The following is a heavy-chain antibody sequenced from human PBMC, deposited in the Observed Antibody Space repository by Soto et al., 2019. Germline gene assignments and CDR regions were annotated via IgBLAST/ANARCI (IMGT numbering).Heavy chain of an antibody. J-gene: IGHJ6*02. V-gene: IGHV3-13*05. CDR1: GFTFRNYD. CDR2: ISAAGDP. CDR3: ARTDRDFYGLDV. Sequence: EVQLVESGGGLVQPGGSLRLSCEASGFTFRNYDMHWVRQGTGKGLAWVSGISAAGDPDYADSVEGRFTSSRENARNSFFLQINSLRVGDTAVYYCARTDRDFYGLDVWGQGTTVIVSS.